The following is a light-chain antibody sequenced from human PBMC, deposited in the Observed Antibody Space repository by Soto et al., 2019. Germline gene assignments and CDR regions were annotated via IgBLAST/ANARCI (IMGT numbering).Light chain of an antibody. J-gene: IGLJ2*01. Sequence: QLVLTQPASVSGSPGQSITISCTGTSSDVGGYNYVSWYQQHPGKAPKLMIYDVETRPSGVSNRFSGSKSGNTASLTISGLQAEDEADYYCSSYTSSTSVVFGGGTKLTVL. V-gene: IGLV2-14*01. CDR3: SSYTSSTSVV. CDR2: DVE. CDR1: SSDVGGYNY.